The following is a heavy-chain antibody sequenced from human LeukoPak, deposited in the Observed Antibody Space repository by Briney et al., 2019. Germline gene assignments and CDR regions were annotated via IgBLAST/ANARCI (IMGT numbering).Heavy chain of an antibody. Sequence: SSETLSLTCTVSGGSISSGGYYWSWIRQHPGKGLEWIGRIYTSGSTNYNPSLKSRVTMSVDTSKNQFSLKLSSVTAADTAVYYCARENWVEYSSSAPYFDYWGQGTLVTVSS. CDR2: IYTSGST. D-gene: IGHD6-6*01. V-gene: IGHV4-61*02. CDR1: GGSISSGGYY. J-gene: IGHJ4*02. CDR3: ARENWVEYSSSAPYFDY.